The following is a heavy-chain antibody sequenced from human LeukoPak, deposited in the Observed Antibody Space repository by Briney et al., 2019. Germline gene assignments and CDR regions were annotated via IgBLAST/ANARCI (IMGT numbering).Heavy chain of an antibody. Sequence: SQTLSLTCTVSGGSISSGGYYWSWIRQHPGKGLEWIGYIYYSGSTNYNPSLKSRATISVDTSKNQFSLKLSSVTAADTAVYYCARRGGANWFDPWGQGTLVTVSS. CDR2: IYYSGST. CDR1: GGSISSGGYY. CDR3: ARRGGANWFDP. J-gene: IGHJ5*02. D-gene: IGHD2-21*01. V-gene: IGHV4-61*08.